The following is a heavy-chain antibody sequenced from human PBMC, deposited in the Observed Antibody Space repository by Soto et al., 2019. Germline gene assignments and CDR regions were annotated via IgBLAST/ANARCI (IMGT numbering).Heavy chain of an antibody. J-gene: IGHJ4*02. CDR1: GFTFSNYA. CDR2: VSGSVGST. D-gene: IGHD2-15*01. CDR3: AKDCGGSSCYSDY. V-gene: IGHV3-23*01. Sequence: EVQLLESGGGLVQPGGSLRLSCAASGFTFSNYAMSWVRQAPGKGLEWVSAVSGSVGSTYYADSVRGRFTISRDNSKNSLYLPMNSLRAEDTAVDYCAKDCGGSSCYSDYWGQGTLVTVSS.